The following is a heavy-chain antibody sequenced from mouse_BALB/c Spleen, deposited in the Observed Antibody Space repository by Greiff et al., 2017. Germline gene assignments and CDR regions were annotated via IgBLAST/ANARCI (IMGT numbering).Heavy chain of an antibody. Sequence: VQLQQSGPELVKPGASVKMSCKASGYTFTSYVMHWVKQKPGQGLEWIGYINPYNDGTKYNEKFKGKATLTSDKSSSTAYMELSSLTSEDSAVYYCAKDGYYEGYAMDYWGQGTSVTVSS. V-gene: IGHV1-14*01. D-gene: IGHD2-3*01. J-gene: IGHJ4*01. CDR3: AKDGYYEGYAMDY. CDR1: GYTFTSYV. CDR2: INPYNDGT.